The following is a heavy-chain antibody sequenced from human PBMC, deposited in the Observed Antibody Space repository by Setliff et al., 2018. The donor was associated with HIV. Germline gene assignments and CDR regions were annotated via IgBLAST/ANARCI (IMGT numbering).Heavy chain of an antibody. CDR3: VGLRYYADGAWHGGDY. CDR1: GFTFSSYG. CDR2: IRYDGSNK. Sequence: HPGGSLRLSCAASGFTFSSYGMHWVRQAPGKGLEWVAFIRYDGSNKYYADSVKGRFTISRDASKSSMYLQMNSLKSEDTAVYYCVGLRYYADGAWHGGDYWGQGSLVTVSS. J-gene: IGHJ4*02. D-gene: IGHD2-8*01. V-gene: IGHV3-30*02.